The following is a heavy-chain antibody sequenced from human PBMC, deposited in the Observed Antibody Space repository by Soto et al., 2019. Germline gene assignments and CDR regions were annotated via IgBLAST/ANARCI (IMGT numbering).Heavy chain of an antibody. D-gene: IGHD3-3*02. CDR2: ISGSGGST. CDR3: AKTLGLNPTYYFDY. CDR1: GFTFSSYA. J-gene: IGHJ4*02. Sequence: GGSLILSCAASGFTFSSYAMSWVRQAPGKGLEWVSAISGSGGSTYYADSVKGRFTISRDNSKNTLYLQMNSLRAEDTAVYYCAKTLGLNPTYYFDYWGQGTLVTVSS. V-gene: IGHV3-23*01.